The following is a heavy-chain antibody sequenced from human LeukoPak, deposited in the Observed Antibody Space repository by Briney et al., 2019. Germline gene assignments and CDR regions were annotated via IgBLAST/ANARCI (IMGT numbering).Heavy chain of an antibody. CDR3: ARGSRYSSSWYFDY. Sequence: PSGTLSLTCTVSGGSISSYYWSWIRQPAGKGLEWIGRIYTSGSTNYNPSLKSRVTMSVDTSKNQFSLKLSSVTAADTAVYYCARGSRYSSSWYFDYWGQGTLVTVSS. CDR1: GGSISSYY. J-gene: IGHJ4*02. V-gene: IGHV4-4*07. CDR2: IYTSGST. D-gene: IGHD6-13*01.